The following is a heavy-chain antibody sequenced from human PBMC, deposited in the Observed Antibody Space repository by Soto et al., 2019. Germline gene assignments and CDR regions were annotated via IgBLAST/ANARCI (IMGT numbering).Heavy chain of an antibody. CDR1: GFTVSSNY. V-gene: IGHV3-30*18. CDR3: AKEYYDFWSGYSRLGMDV. Sequence: GGSLRLSCAASGFTVSSNYMSWVRQAPEKGLEWVAVISYDGSNKYYADSVKGRFTISRDNSKNTLYLQMNSLRAEDTAVYYCAKEYYDFWSGYSRLGMDVWGQGTTVTVSS. J-gene: IGHJ6*02. D-gene: IGHD3-3*01. CDR2: ISYDGSNK.